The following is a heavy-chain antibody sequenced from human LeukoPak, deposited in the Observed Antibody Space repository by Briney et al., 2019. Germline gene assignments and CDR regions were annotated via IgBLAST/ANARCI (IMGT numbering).Heavy chain of an antibody. D-gene: IGHD6-13*01. CDR3: ARVVWYSSTYFDY. V-gene: IGHV1-2*02. Sequence: ASVKVSCKASGYTFTGYYMHWVQQAPGQGLEWMGWINPNSGGTNYAQKFQGRVTMTRDTSISTAYMELSRLRSDDTAVYYCARVVWYSSTYFDYWGQGTLVTVSS. J-gene: IGHJ4*02. CDR1: GYTFTGYY. CDR2: INPNSGGT.